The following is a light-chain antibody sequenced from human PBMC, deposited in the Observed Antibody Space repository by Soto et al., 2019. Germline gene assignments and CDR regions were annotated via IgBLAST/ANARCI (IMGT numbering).Light chain of an antibody. V-gene: IGLV2-14*01. CDR3: SSYTSSSTLPYV. CDR2: EVS. CDR1: SSDIGRYDY. J-gene: IGLJ1*01. Sequence: QSALTQPASVSGSPGQSITISCTGTSSDIGRYDYVSWYQQFPGKAPKLMIYEVSNRPSGVSNRFSGSKSGNTASLTISGLQAEDEADYYCSSYTSSSTLPYVFGTGTKVTVL.